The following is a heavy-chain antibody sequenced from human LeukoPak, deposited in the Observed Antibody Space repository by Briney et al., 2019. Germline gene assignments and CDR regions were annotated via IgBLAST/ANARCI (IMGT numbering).Heavy chain of an antibody. J-gene: IGHJ4*02. CDR1: GFTFYVYN. V-gene: IGHV3-21*01. CDR3: ARDQRFGHFDY. D-gene: IGHD3-10*01. CDR2: ISSSSIYI. Sequence: GVSLRLSCAASGFTFYVYNMIGVRQAPGKGLEWVSSISSSSIYIYYADSVKGRFTISRDNANNSLYLQMNSLRAEDTAVYYCARDQRFGHFDYWGQGTLVTVSS.